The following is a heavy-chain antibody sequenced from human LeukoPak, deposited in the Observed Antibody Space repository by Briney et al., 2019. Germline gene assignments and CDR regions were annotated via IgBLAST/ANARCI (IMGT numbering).Heavy chain of an antibody. D-gene: IGHD5-24*01. CDR1: GFTFSSYS. CDR3: ARGLLHGYNYDY. CDR2: ISSSSTI. V-gene: IGHV3-48*01. J-gene: IGHJ4*02. Sequence: GGSLRLSCAASGFTFSSYSMNWVRQAPGKGLEWVSYISSSSTIYYADSVKGRFTISRDNAKNSLYLQMNSLRAEDTAVYYCARGLLHGYNYDYWGQGTLVTVSS.